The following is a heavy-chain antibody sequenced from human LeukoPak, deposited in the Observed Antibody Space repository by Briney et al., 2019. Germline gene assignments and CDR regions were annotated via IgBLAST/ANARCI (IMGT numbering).Heavy chain of an antibody. CDR3: ARYSSSSGGASYYLDY. V-gene: IGHV3-74*01. Sequence: GGSLRLSCTASGFTLRNYWMHWVRQVPGKRLVWLSRISGDGSVTNYAVSVQGRFTISRDNAKNILYLQINSLRSEDTAVYYCARYSSSSGGASYYLDYWGHGTLVTVSS. J-gene: IGHJ4*01. CDR1: GFTLRNYW. CDR2: ISGDGSVT. D-gene: IGHD6-6*01.